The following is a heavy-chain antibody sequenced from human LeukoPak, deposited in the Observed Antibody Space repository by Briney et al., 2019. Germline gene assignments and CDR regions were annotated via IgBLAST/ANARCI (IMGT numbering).Heavy chain of an antibody. CDR2: IYTSGST. Sequence: SETLSLTCTVSGGSISSYYWSWIRQPAGKGLEWIGRIYTSGSTNYNPSLKSRVTMSVDTSKNQFSLKLSSVTAADTAVYYCARASLEWFNDALDIWGQGTMVTVSS. D-gene: IGHD3-3*01. V-gene: IGHV4-4*07. CDR1: GGSISSYY. CDR3: ARASLEWFNDALDI. J-gene: IGHJ3*02.